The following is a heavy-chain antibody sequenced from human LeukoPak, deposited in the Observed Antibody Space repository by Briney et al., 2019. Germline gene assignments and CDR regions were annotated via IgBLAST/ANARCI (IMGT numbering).Heavy chain of an antibody. V-gene: IGHV3-7*01. CDR1: GFTFGSYW. J-gene: IGHJ4*02. D-gene: IGHD6-19*01. Sequence: PGGSLRLSCAASGFTFGSYWMSWVRQAPGKGLEWVANIKQDGSEKYYVDSVKGRFTISRDNAKNSLYLQMNSLRAEDTAVYYCARVIRSQWLGGGYFDYWGQGTLVTVSS. CDR3: ARVIRSQWLGGGYFDY. CDR2: IKQDGSEK.